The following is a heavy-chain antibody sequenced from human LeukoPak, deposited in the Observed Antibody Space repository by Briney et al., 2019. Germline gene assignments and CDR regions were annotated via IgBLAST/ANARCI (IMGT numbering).Heavy chain of an antibody. V-gene: IGHV3-23*01. Sequence: GGSLRLSCAASGLTFSSYAMSWVRQAPGKGLEWVSAISGSGGSTYYADSVKGRFTISRDNSKNTLYLQMNSLRAEDTAVYYCATSTYYYDSPDAFDIWGQGTMVTVSS. J-gene: IGHJ3*02. CDR3: ATSTYYYDSPDAFDI. D-gene: IGHD3-22*01. CDR2: ISGSGGST. CDR1: GLTFSSYA.